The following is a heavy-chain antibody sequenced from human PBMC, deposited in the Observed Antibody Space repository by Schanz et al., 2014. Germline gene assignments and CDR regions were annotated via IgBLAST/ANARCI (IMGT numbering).Heavy chain of an antibody. V-gene: IGHV3-74*01. D-gene: IGHD4-17*01. CDR2: TSNDGSFT. CDR1: GFTFSDSW. Sequence: EVQLVESGGGLVQPGGSLRLSCAASGFTFSDSWMHWVHQAPGKGLVWVSRTSNDGSFTTFADSVKGRFTISRDNAKNTLYLQMNSLRAEDTAVYYCVRDTDYHFDYWGQGTLVTVSS. J-gene: IGHJ4*02. CDR3: VRDTDYHFDY.